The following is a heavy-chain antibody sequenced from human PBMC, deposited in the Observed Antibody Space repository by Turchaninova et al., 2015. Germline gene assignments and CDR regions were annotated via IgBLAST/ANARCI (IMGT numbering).Heavy chain of an antibody. J-gene: IGHJ6*02. V-gene: IGHV3-30*18. CDR3: VKDLAGLRQDSYYGMDV. Sequence: QVQLVESGGGVVQPGRSLRLSCAGSGSTFCNHGMHWGRQAAGKGLEWLAVITYDGRNRFYADSAEGRFTISRDNSKNTLYLQMNSLRAEDTAAYYCVKDLAGLRQDSYYGMDVWGQGTTVTVYS. CDR2: ITYDGRNR. D-gene: IGHD4-17*01. CDR1: GSTFCNHG.